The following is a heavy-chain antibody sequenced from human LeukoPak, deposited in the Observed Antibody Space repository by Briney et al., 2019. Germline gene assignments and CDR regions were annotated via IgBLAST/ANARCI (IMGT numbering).Heavy chain of an antibody. CDR1: GGSISSHY. J-gene: IGHJ4*02. Sequence: SETLSLTCTVSGGSISSHYWSWIRQPAGKGLEWIGRIYTSGSTNYNPSLKSRVTMSVDKTKNQFSLKLNSVTAADTAVYYCARVVVAGIAAAGEVDYWGQGTLVTVSS. D-gene: IGHD6-13*01. CDR3: ARVVVAGIAAAGEVDY. V-gene: IGHV4-4*07. CDR2: IYTSGST.